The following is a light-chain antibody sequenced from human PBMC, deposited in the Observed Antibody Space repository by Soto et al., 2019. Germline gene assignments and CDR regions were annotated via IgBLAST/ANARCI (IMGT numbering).Light chain of an antibody. CDR1: SSDVGGSNY. Sequence: QSVLTQPASVSGSPGQSITISCTGTSSDVGGSNYVSWYQQHPGKAPKLMIYEVSNRPSGVSNRFSGSKSGNTASLTISGLQADDEDDDYCSSYTSSSTLPFVFGTGTKLTVL. CDR2: EVS. CDR3: SSYTSSSTLPFV. V-gene: IGLV2-14*01. J-gene: IGLJ1*01.